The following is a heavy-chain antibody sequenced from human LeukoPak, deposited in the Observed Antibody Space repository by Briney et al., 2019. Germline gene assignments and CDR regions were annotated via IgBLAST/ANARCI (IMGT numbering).Heavy chain of an antibody. CDR2: IYHSGST. Sequence: PSETLSLTCAVSGGSISSSNWWSWVRQPPGKGLEWIGEIYHSGSTNYNPSLKSRVAISVDKSENQFSLRLSSVTAADTAVYYCARIHFHYYDMDVWGQGTTVTVSS. J-gene: IGHJ6*02. CDR1: GGSISSSNW. CDR3: ARIHFHYYDMDV. D-gene: IGHD5-18*01. V-gene: IGHV4-4*02.